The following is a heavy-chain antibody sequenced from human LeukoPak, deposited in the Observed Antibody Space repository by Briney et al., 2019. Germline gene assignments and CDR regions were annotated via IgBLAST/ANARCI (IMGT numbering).Heavy chain of an antibody. Sequence: GRSLRLSCAASGFTFDDYAMHWVRQAPGKGLEWVSGISWNSGSIGYADSVKGRFTISRVNAKNSLYLQMNSLRAEDTALYYCAKGRDKYQLLSKNWFDPWGQGTLVTVSS. J-gene: IGHJ5*02. V-gene: IGHV3-9*01. D-gene: IGHD2-2*01. CDR2: ISWNSGSI. CDR1: GFTFDDYA. CDR3: AKGRDKYQLLSKNWFDP.